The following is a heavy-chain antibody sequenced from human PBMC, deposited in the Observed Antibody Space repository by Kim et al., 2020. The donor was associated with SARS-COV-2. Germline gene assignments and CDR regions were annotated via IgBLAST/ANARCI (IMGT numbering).Heavy chain of an antibody. Sequence: SETLSLTCTVSGGSISSYYWSWIRQPPGKGLEWIGYIYYSGSTNYNPSLKSRVTISVDTSKNQFSLKLSSVTAADTAVYYCARHAAGYSSSPYFDYWGQGTLVTVSS. J-gene: IGHJ4*02. V-gene: IGHV4-59*13. D-gene: IGHD6-6*01. CDR2: IYYSGST. CDR1: GGSISSYY. CDR3: ARHAAGYSSSPYFDY.